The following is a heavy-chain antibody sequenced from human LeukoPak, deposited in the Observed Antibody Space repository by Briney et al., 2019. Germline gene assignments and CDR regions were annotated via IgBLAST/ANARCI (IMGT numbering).Heavy chain of an antibody. J-gene: IGHJ6*02. V-gene: IGHV3-21*01. CDR3: ARVGCSGGRCPGYGMDV. CDR2: VRSSSTYI. CDR1: GFTFSSYS. Sequence: PGGSLRLSCAASGFTFSSYSMNWVRQAPGKGLEWVSSVRSSSTYIYYADSVKGRFTISRDNAKNSLYLQMNSLRVEGTAVYYCARVGCSGGRCPGYGMDVWGQGTTVTVSS. D-gene: IGHD2-15*01.